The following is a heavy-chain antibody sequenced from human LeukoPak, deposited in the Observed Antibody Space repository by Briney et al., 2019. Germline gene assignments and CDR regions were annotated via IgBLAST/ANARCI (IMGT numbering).Heavy chain of an antibody. CDR3: AKDRGYGQFDY. J-gene: IGHJ4*02. D-gene: IGHD5-18*01. CDR2: ISGSGVST. V-gene: IGHV3-23*01. CDR1: GFTFSTYA. Sequence: GRSLRLSCAASGFTFSTYAMSWVRQAPGKGLEWVSAISGSGVSTYYADSVKGRFTISRDNSKITLYLQMNSLRAEDTAVYYCAKDRGYGQFDYWGQGTLVTVSS.